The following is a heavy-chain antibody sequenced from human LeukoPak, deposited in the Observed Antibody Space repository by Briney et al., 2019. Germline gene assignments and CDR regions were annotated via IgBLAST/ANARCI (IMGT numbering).Heavy chain of an antibody. CDR2: LYSDGNT. CDR3: ARGVEPLAANTLAY. V-gene: IGHV3-53*01. J-gene: IGHJ4*02. D-gene: IGHD1-14*01. Sequence: PGGSLRLSCAASGITVITNDMTWVRQAPGKGLEWVSVLYSDGNTKYADSVQGRFTISRDNSKNTLYLEMNSLSPDDTAVYYCARGVEPLAANTLAYWGQGTLVIVSS. CDR1: GITVITND.